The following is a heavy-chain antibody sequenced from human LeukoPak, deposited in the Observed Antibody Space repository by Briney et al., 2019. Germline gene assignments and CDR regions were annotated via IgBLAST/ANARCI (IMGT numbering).Heavy chain of an antibody. CDR3: AKDLRHRTTCNCYGWLDP. J-gene: IGHJ5*02. D-gene: IGHD2/OR15-2a*01. CDR2: ISPTGDNI. V-gene: IGHV3-23*01. Sequence: GGSLRLSCAASGFTFSSYWMSWVRQAPGKGLEWVSAISPTGDNIYYADSVKGRFTISRDNSRNTLYLQMNSLRVEDTAIYYCAKDLRHRTTCNCYGWLDPWGQGTLVTVSS. CDR1: GFTFSSYW.